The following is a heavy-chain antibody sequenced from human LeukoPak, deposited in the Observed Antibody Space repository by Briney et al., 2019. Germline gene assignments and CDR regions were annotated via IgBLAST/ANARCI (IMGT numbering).Heavy chain of an antibody. J-gene: IGHJ4*02. D-gene: IGHD4/OR15-4a*01. CDR3: ARGKNRVVLTAPLQY. CDR1: GFTVSSNY. Sequence: GGSLRLSCAVSGFTVSSNYMTWVRQAPGKGLEWVSVIYSGGSTYYAHSVKGRFTISRDNAKDSLFLQMNSLRPEDTAVYYCARGKNRVVLTAPLQYWGQGTLVTVSS. V-gene: IGHV3-66*01. CDR2: IYSGGST.